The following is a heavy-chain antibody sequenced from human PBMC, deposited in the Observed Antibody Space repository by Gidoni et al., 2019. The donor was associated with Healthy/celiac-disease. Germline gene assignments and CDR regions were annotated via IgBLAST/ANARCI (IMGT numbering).Heavy chain of an antibody. CDR1: GFTFDDYA. CDR2: SSWNSGSI. CDR3: AKERYSSSAGGYFDL. D-gene: IGHD6-13*01. V-gene: IGHV3-9*01. J-gene: IGHJ2*01. Sequence: EVQLVESGGGLVQPGSSLRLSFAASGFTFDDYAMHWVRHAPGKGLEWVSGSSWNSGSIGYADSVKGRFTISRDNAKNSLYLQMNSLRAEDTALYYCAKERYSSSAGGYFDLWGRGTLVTVSS.